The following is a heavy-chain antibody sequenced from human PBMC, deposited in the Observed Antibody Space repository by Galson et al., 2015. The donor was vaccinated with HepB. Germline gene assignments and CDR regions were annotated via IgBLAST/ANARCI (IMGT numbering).Heavy chain of an antibody. V-gene: IGHV3-66*01. D-gene: IGHD6-6*01. J-gene: IGHJ4*02. CDR1: GFTVSSYF. CDR3: ATCRGSWGSSFDY. Sequence: SLRLSCAVSGFTVSSYFMSWVRQAPGKGLEWVSIIYSGGSTHYADSVKGRCTISRDNSKSTLYLQMNSLRAEDTAVYYCATCRGSWGSSFDYWSQGTLVTVSS. CDR2: IYSGGST.